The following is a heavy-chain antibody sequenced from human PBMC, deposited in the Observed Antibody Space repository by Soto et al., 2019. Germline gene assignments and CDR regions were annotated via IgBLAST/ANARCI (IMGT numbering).Heavy chain of an antibody. CDR1: GFSLSTTTVG. Sequence: QITLKESGPTLVKPTQTLTLTCTLSGFSLSTTTVGVGWIRQPPGKALEWLALIYWDDDRRYIPSLKNRLTITKDNSGGQVVPTMNNMDPVDTATYCCAQIAPFVFKGYYVDYWGPGILVTVTP. J-gene: IGHJ4*02. D-gene: IGHD2-21*01. CDR2: IYWDDDR. CDR3: AQIAPFVFKGYYVDY. V-gene: IGHV2-5*02.